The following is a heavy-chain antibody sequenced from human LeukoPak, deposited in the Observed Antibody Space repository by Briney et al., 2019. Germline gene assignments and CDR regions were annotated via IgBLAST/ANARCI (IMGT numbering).Heavy chain of an antibody. D-gene: IGHD2-15*01. CDR2: INWNGGST. V-gene: IGHV3-20*04. CDR3: ARDMAESVVVAATPPNDY. J-gene: IGHJ4*02. CDR1: GFTFDDYG. Sequence: GGSLRLSXAASGFTFDDYGMSWVRQAPGKGLEWVSGINWNGGSTGYADSVKGRFTISRDNAKNSLYLQMNSLRAEDTALYYCARDMAESVVVAATPPNDYWGQGTLVTVSS.